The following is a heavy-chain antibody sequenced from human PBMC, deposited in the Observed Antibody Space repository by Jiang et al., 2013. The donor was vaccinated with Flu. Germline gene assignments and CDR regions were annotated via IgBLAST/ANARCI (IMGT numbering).Heavy chain of an antibody. CDR2: IDWDGDE. CDR3: ARLRRGGYYEKWFDP. CDR1: GFSLSTSGMC. V-gene: IGHV2-70*11. Sequence: KPTQTLTLTCSFSGFSLSTSGMCVSWIRQPPGKALEWLARIDWDGDEYYSRSLRTRLTISKDTSKNQVVLRMTNTDPTDTATYYCARLRRGGYYEKWFDPWGRGTLVTVSS. D-gene: IGHD1-26*01. J-gene: IGHJ5*02.